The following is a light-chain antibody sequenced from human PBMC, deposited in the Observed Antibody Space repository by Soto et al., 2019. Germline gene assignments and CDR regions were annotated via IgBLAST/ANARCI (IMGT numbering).Light chain of an antibody. Sequence: EIVLTQSPGTLSLSPGERATLSCRASQSVSSSYLAWYQLKPGQAPRLLIYGASSRATGVPDRFSGGGSGTDFTLTISRLEPEDFAVYFCQHYGYSQWTFGQGTKVDIK. CDR3: QHYGYSQWT. V-gene: IGKV3-20*01. CDR2: GAS. J-gene: IGKJ1*01. CDR1: QSVSSSY.